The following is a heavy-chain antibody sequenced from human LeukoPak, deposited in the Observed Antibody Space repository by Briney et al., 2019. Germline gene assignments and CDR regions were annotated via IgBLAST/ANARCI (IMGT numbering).Heavy chain of an antibody. V-gene: IGHV4-39*01. CDR1: GGSISSSSYY. Sequence: PSETLSLTCTVSGGSISSSSYYWGWIRQPPGKGLEWIGSIYYSGSTYYNPSLKSRVTISVDTSKNQFSLKLSSVTAADTAVYYCARPLVDIVATEGNDAFDIWGQGTMVTVSS. D-gene: IGHD5-12*01. CDR2: IYYSGST. J-gene: IGHJ3*02. CDR3: ARPLVDIVATEGNDAFDI.